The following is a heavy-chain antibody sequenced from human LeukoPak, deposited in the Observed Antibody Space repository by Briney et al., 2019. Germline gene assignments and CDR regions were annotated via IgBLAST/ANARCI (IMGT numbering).Heavy chain of an antibody. V-gene: IGHV4-59*01. CDR2: IYYSGST. Sequence: SETLSLTCTVSGGSISSYYWSWIRQPPGKGLGWIGYIYYSGSTNYDPSLKSRVTISVDTSKNQFSLKLSSVTAADTAVYYCARVGRVGATPGTILGAFDIWGQGTMVTVSS. J-gene: IGHJ3*02. CDR3: ARVGRVGATPGTILGAFDI. D-gene: IGHD1-26*01. CDR1: GGSISSYY.